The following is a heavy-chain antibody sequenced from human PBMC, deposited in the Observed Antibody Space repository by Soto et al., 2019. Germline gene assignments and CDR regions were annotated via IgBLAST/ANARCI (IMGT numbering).Heavy chain of an antibody. Sequence: GGSLRLSCAASGFIFRNYGMHWVRQAPGKGLEWVAFLWFDVSKNYYAESVRGRFSISRDNSQNTLYLQMNSLTAGDTAVYYCARDADASTGYGKDYWGQGTLVTVSS. CDR2: LWFDVSKN. D-gene: IGHD3-16*01. CDR1: GFIFRNYG. J-gene: IGHJ4*02. V-gene: IGHV3-33*01. CDR3: ARDADASTGYGKDY.